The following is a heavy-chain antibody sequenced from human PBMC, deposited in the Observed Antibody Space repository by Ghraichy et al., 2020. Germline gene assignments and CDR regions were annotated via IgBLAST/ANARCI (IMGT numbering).Heavy chain of an antibody. CDR2: ITSSSSYT. Sequence: GESLNISCAASGFTFSDYHMTWIRQAPGKGLEWISYITSSSSYTNYADSVKGRFTISRDNAQNSLYLQMNSLRADDTAVYYCARGSTVSAKPGNYWGQGTLVTVSS. CDR1: GFTFSDYH. D-gene: IGHD4-17*01. V-gene: IGHV3-11*06. CDR3: ARGSTVSAKPGNY. J-gene: IGHJ4*02.